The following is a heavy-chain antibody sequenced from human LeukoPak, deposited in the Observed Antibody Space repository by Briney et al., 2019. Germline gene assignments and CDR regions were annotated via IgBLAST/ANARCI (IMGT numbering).Heavy chain of an antibody. CDR3: ARQYYDGTGYYYFDY. J-gene: IGHJ4*02. D-gene: IGHD3-22*01. V-gene: IGHV4-39*01. CDR2: MYYSGST. CDR1: GDFITGSTYY. Sequence: PSETLSLTCTVSGDFITGSTYYWGWIRQPPGKGLEWIGSMYYSGSTYSNPSLRSRVTMSADTSKNQFSLNLKSVAAADTAVYYCARQYYDGTGYYYFDYWGQGTLVTVSS.